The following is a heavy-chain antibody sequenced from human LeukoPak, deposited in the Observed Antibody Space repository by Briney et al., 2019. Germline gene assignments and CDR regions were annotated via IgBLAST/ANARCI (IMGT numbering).Heavy chain of an antibody. CDR3: ARRGYSYGYEYYFDY. V-gene: IGHV4-38-2*02. CDR1: GYSISSGYY. J-gene: IGHJ4*02. CDR2: IYHSGST. D-gene: IGHD5-18*01. Sequence: SETLSLTCTVSGYSISSGYYWGWIRQPPGKGLEWIGSIYHSGSTYYNPSLKSRVTISVDTSKNQFSLKLSSVTAADTAVYYCARRGYSYGYEYYFDYWGQGTLVTVSS.